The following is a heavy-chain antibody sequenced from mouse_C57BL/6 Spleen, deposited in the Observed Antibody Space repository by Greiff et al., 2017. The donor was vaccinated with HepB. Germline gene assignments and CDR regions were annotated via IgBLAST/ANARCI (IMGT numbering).Heavy chain of an antibody. CDR2: IDPETGGT. J-gene: IGHJ2*01. D-gene: IGHD2-4*01. CDR3: TRLRLRRSPYFDY. Sequence: QVQLQQSGAELVRPGASVTLSCKASGYTFTDYEMHWVKQTPVHGLEWIGAIDPETGGTAYNQKFKGKAILTADKSSSTANMELRSLTSEDSAVYYCTRLRLRRSPYFDYWGQGTTLTVSS. V-gene: IGHV1-15*01. CDR1: GYTFTDYE.